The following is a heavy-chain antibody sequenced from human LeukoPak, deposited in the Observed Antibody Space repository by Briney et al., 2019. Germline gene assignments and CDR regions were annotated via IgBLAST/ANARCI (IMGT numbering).Heavy chain of an antibody. J-gene: IGHJ3*02. Sequence: SETLSLTCTVSGGSISSYYWSWIRQPPGKGLEWIGYIYYSGSTKYKPSLKSRVTISVDTSKNQFSLKLSSVTAADTAVYYCARGRFLDAFDIWGQGTWSPSLQ. V-gene: IGHV4-59*01. CDR1: GGSISSYY. D-gene: IGHD3-3*01. CDR2: IYYSGST. CDR3: ARGRFLDAFDI.